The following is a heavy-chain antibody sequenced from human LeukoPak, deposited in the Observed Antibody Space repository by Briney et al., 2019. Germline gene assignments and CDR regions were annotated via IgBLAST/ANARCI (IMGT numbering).Heavy chain of an antibody. J-gene: IGHJ3*02. CDR1: GGSISSSDYY. CDR2: IYYSVTT. CDR3: ARLAGWEMATIKGDAFDI. Sequence: PSETLSLTCTVSGGSISSSDYYWGWIRQPPGKGLEWIGSIYYSVTTYYNPSLKSRVTISVDTSKNQFSLKLNSVTAADTAVYYCARLAGWEMATIKGDAFDIWGQGTMVTVSS. V-gene: IGHV4-39*07. D-gene: IGHD5-24*01.